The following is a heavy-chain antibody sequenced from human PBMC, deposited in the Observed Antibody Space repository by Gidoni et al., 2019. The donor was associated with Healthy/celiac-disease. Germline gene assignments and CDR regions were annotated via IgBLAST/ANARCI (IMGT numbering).Heavy chain of an antibody. V-gene: IGHV3-74*01. J-gene: IGHJ6*02. D-gene: IGHD5-18*01. CDR1: GFPFSSYW. Sequence: EVQLVESGGGLVQPGGSLRLSCAASGFPFSSYWLHWVRQAPGKGLVWVSRINSDGSSTSYADSVKGRFTISRDNAKNTLYLQMNSLRAEDTAVYYCAREADTAMVLGGYYYYYGMDVWGQGTTVTVSS. CDR3: AREADTAMVLGGYYYYYGMDV. CDR2: INSDGSST.